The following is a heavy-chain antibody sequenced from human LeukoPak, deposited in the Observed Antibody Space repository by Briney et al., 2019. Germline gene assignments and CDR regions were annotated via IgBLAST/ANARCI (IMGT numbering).Heavy chain of an antibody. CDR3: ARDTTGLGMGGY. Sequence: SETLSLTCTVSGGSISSYYWSWIRQPPGKGLEWIGYIYYSGSTNYNPSLKSRVTISVDTSKNQFSLKLSSVTAADTAVYYCARDTTGLGMGGYWGQGTLVTVSS. CDR1: GGSISSYY. V-gene: IGHV4-59*01. CDR2: IYYSGST. D-gene: IGHD7-27*01. J-gene: IGHJ4*02.